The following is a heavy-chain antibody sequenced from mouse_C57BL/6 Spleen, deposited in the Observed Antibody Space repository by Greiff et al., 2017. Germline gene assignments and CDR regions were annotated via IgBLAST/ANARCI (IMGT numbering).Heavy chain of an antibody. V-gene: IGHV14-4*01. Sequence: VQLQQSGAELVRPGASVKLSCTASGFNIKDDYMHWVKQRPEQGLEWIGWIDPENGDTEYASKFQGKATITADTSSNAAYLQLSSLTSEDTAVYYCTTYYEVDYWGQGTTLTVSS. CDR2: IDPENGDT. CDR3: TTYYEVDY. CDR1: GFNIKDDY. J-gene: IGHJ2*01. D-gene: IGHD1-1*01.